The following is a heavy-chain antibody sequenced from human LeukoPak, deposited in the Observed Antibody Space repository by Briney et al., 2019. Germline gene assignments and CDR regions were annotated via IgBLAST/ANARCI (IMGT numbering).Heavy chain of an antibody. D-gene: IGHD5-12*01. CDR1: GFRFNDAW. CDR3: TTVGLGGYDDYYFDY. Sequence: GGSLRLSCAASGFRFNDAWMNSARQGPGEGLGCVGRIRSKTDGGTIDYAAPVKRRFTISRDDSKNTVYLQMNSLTTEDTAVYYCTTVGLGGYDDYYFDYWGQGTLVTVSS. CDR2: IRSKTDGGTI. J-gene: IGHJ4*02. V-gene: IGHV3-15*01.